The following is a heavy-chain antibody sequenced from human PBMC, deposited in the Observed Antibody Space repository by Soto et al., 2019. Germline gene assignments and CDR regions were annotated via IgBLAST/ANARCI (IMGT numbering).Heavy chain of an antibody. V-gene: IGHV3-30-3*01. CDR1: GFTFSSYA. Sequence: LRLSCAASGFTFSSYAMHWVRQAPGKGLEWVAVISYDGSNKYYADSVKGRFTISRDNSKNTLYLQMNSLRAEDTAVYYCARDPRYCSSTSCYIYYYGMDVWGQGTTVTVSS. J-gene: IGHJ6*02. CDR2: ISYDGSNK. CDR3: ARDPRYCSSTSCYIYYYGMDV. D-gene: IGHD2-2*01.